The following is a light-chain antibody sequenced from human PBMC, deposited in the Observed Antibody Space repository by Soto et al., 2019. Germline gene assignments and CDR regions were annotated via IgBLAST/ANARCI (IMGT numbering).Light chain of an antibody. J-gene: IGLJ1*01. CDR2: ELR. CDR3: SLYTTDTAYV. Sequence: SVLTQPPSVSGFPGQSVTISCTGTSRDFCSYNPVSWDQRPPDTGPKLVIYELRNRPSGVPDRLSGAKSGNTASLTISGLQAEDEAEYYCSLYTTDTAYVFGPGTKVTVL. V-gene: IGLV2-18*01. CDR1: SRDFCSYNP.